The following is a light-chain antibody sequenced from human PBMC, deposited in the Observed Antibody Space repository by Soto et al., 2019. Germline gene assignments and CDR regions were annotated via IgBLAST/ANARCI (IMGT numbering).Light chain of an antibody. V-gene: IGKV1-39*01. J-gene: IGKJ5*01. CDR1: QTISSY. CDR3: QQSYNTPS. Sequence: DIPMTPFPSSLSASVGDRVTIPCRASQTISSYLNWYQQKPGKAPNLLIYAASSLRSGVPSKFSGSGSGTDFTLTISSLQPEDAATYYCQQSYNTPSFGQGTRLEIK. CDR2: AAS.